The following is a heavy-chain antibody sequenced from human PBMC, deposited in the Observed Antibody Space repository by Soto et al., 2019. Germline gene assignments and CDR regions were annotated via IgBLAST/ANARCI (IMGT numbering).Heavy chain of an antibody. V-gene: IGHV4-31*03. CDR3: ARDRPWPPNYHYYSMDV. CDR2: IFYSGNT. CDR1: GGSISSGDNF. Sequence: PSETLSLTCTVSGGSISSGDNFWSWIRQHPGKCLEWIGYIFYSGNTFYNPSLKSRLTISIDTSKNQFSLKLSSVTPADTAVYYCARDRPWPPNYHYYSMDVWGQGTAVTVYS. D-gene: IGHD1-1*01. J-gene: IGHJ6*02.